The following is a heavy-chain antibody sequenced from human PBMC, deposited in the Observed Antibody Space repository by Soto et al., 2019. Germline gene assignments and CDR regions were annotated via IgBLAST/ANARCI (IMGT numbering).Heavy chain of an antibody. V-gene: IGHV3-30*18. D-gene: IGHD6-13*01. J-gene: IGHJ4*02. CDR2: ISYDGSNK. CDR3: AKVKYSSSYGLDY. CDR1: GFTFSSYG. Sequence: GGSLRLSCAASGFTFSSYGMHWVRQAPGKGLEWVAVISYDGSNKYYADSVNGRFTISRDNSKNTLYLQMNSLRAEDTAVYYCAKVKYSSSYGLDYWGQGTLVTVSS.